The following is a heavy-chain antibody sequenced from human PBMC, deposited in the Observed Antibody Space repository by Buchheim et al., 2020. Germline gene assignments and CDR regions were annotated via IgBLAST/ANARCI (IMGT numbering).Heavy chain of an antibody. V-gene: IGHV3-30*18. CDR1: GFTFSIYG. CDR3: AKSHSSDWYSFDY. Sequence: QVQLVESGGGVVQPGGSLRLSCAASGFTFSIYGMDWVRQAPGKGLEWVAVISNDGSDKYYADSVKGRFTISGDNSKNTLSLQMNSLRAEDTAVYYCAKSHSSDWYSFDYWGQGTL. J-gene: IGHJ4*02. D-gene: IGHD6-19*01. CDR2: ISNDGSDK.